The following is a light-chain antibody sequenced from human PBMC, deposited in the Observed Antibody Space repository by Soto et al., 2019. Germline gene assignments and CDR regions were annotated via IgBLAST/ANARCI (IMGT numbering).Light chain of an antibody. CDR3: QSFDTSRSGSYV. V-gene: IGLV1-40*01. CDR2: GDS. Sequence: QSVLTQPPSVSGAPGQRVTISCTGTSSNIGATYDVNWYQQLPGRAPKLLIHGDSNRPSGIPDRFSGFKSGTSASLAITGLQAEDEADYYCQSFDTSRSGSYVFGTGTKLTVL. J-gene: IGLJ1*01. CDR1: SSNIGATYD.